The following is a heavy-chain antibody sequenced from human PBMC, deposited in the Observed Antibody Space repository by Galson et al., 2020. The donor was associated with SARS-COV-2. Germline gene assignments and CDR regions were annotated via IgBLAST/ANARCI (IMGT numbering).Heavy chain of an antibody. CDR2: INHSRAS. CDR1: GYSISGPNW. Sequence: SETLSLTCAVSGYSISGPNWWRWVRQPPGKNLEWIGEINHSRASNDNPSPKSRLHMSVDKSKNHFYLKMRSVTAADTAVYYCAEVAYPGDDWGRGILVTVAS. J-gene: IGHJ4*01. V-gene: IGHV4-4*02. CDR3: AEVAYPGDD.